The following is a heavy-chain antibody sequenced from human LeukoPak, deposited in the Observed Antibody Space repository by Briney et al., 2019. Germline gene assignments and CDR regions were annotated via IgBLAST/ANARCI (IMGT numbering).Heavy chain of an antibody. CDR3: RVYSSSYSYYYYMDV. J-gene: IGHJ6*03. CDR2: IKRDGSEK. V-gene: IGHV3-7*01. CDR1: GFTFSSYW. Sequence: PGGPLRLSCAASGFTFSSYWMTWVRQAPGKGLEWVANIKRDGSEKYYVDSVKGRFTISRDNAKNSLYLQMNSLRSEDTAVYYCRVYSSSYSYYYYMDVWGKGTTVTVSS. D-gene: IGHD6-6*01.